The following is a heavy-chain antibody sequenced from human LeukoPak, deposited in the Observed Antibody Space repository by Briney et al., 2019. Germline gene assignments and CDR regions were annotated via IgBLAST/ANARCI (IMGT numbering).Heavy chain of an antibody. CDR2: INHSGST. CDR3: AVEISGGGY. V-gene: IGHV4-34*01. Sequence: PSETLSLTCAVYGGSFSGDYCNWVRQSPGKGLEWIGEINHSGSTNYNPSLKSRVTISLDTSKNQFSLKLSSVTAADTAVYYSAVEISGGGYWGQGTLVTVYS. D-gene: IGHD1-26*01. CDR1: GGSFSGDY. J-gene: IGHJ4*02.